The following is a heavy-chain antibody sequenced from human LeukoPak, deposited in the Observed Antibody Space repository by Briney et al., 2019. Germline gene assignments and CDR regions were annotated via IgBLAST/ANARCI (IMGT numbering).Heavy chain of an antibody. V-gene: IGHV4-59*01. CDR2: IYYSGST. CDR3: ARTREMAKGTLFYY. D-gene: IGHD5-24*01. J-gene: IGHJ4*02. Sequence: PSETLSLTPTAWGGSLTGEKWKTVRQPPGKGLEWIGYIYYSGSTNYNPSLKSRVTISVDTSKKQFSLKLSSVTAAATAVCYCARTREMAKGTLFYYWGRETLVTVSS. CDR1: GGSLTGEK.